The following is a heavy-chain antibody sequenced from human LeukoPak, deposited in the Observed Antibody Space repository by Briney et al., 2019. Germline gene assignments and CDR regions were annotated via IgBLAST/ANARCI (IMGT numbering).Heavy chain of an antibody. J-gene: IGHJ4*02. D-gene: IGHD6-19*01. CDR1: GYTFTSYD. Sequence: ASVKVSCKASGYTFTSYDINWVRQAPGQGLEWMGIINPSGGSTSYAQKFQGRVTMTRDMSTSTVYMELSSLRSEDTAVYYCARDEIAVAGFDYWGQGTLVTVSS. V-gene: IGHV1-46*01. CDR2: INPSGGST. CDR3: ARDEIAVAGFDY.